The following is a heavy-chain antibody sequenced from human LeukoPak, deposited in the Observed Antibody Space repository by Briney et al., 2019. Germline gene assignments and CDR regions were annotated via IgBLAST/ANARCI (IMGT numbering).Heavy chain of an antibody. V-gene: IGHV3-74*03. Sequence: GGSLRLSCAASGFTFSNYWMHWVRRAPGKGLQWVSRVNSDGSSTMYADSVKGRFTISRDNSKNTLYLQMNSLRAEDTAVYYCAKDGGLEYCSGGSCYLVYWGQGTLVTVSS. CDR1: GFTFSNYW. CDR2: VNSDGSST. J-gene: IGHJ4*02. CDR3: AKDGGLEYCSGGSCYLVY. D-gene: IGHD2-15*01.